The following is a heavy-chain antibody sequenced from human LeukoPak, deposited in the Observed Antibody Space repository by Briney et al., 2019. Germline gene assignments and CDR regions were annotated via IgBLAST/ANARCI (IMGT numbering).Heavy chain of an antibody. D-gene: IGHD1-1*01. CDR2: ITAYNGNR. Sequence: ASVKVSRKASGYTFTSYGISWVRQAPGQGLEWMGWITAYNGNRLYAQRFQGRITLTTDTSTSTSYMELRSLEYDDTAIYYCARDNDKVVDHWGQGTLVTVSS. V-gene: IGHV1-18*01. CDR3: ARDNDKVVDH. CDR1: GYTFTSYG. J-gene: IGHJ4*01.